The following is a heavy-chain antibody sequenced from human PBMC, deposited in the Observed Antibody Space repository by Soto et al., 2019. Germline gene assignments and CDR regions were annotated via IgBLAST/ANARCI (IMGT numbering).Heavy chain of an antibody. CDR2: INAGNGNT. CDR1: GYTFTSYS. J-gene: IGHJ4*02. CDR3: ARGSGYYPPFDY. V-gene: IGHV1-3*01. Sequence: ASVKVSCNASGYTFTSYSMHWGRQAPGQRREWMGWINAGNGNTKYSQKFQGRVTITRDTSASTAYMELSSLRSEDTAVYYCARGSGYYPPFDYWGQGTLVTVSS. D-gene: IGHD3-22*01.